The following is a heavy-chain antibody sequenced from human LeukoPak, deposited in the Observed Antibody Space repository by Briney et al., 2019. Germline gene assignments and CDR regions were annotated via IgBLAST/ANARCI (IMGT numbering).Heavy chain of an antibody. D-gene: IGHD6-19*01. V-gene: IGHV5-10-1*01. CDR2: IDPSDSST. J-gene: IGHJ4*02. CDR3: ARQRVAGRYYFDY. Sequence: GESLKISCKGSGYSFTSYWISWVRQMPGKGLEWMGRIDPSDSSTNYSPSFQGHVTISAVRSISTAYLQWSSLKDSDTAMYYCARQRVAGRYYFDYWGQGTLVTVSS. CDR1: GYSFTSYW.